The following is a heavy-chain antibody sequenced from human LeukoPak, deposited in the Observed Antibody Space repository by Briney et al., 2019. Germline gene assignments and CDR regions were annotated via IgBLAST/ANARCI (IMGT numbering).Heavy chain of an antibody. J-gene: IGHJ6*02. CDR3: AKDREWEPYGMDV. D-gene: IGHD1-26*01. V-gene: IGHV3-23*01. CDR1: GFTFSSYA. Sequence: GGSLRLSCAASGFTFSSYAMSWVRQAPGKGLEWVSAISGSGGSTYYADSVKGRFTISRDNSKNTLYLQMNSLRPEDTAVYYCAKDREWEPYGMDVWGQGTTVTVSS. CDR2: ISGSGGST.